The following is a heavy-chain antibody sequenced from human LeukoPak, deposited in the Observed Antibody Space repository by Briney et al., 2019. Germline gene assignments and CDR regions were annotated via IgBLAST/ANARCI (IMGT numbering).Heavy chain of an antibody. CDR3: ARPLNDYGDYYFDY. CDR1: GLTFSSYW. J-gene: IGHJ4*02. D-gene: IGHD4-17*01. V-gene: IGHV3-7*01. Sequence: GGSLRLSCAASGLTFSSYWMSWVRQAPGRGLEWVANIKQDGSEKYYVDSVKGRFTISRDNAKNSLYLQMNSLRAEDTAVYYCARPLNDYGDYYFDYWGQGTVVTVSS. CDR2: IKQDGSEK.